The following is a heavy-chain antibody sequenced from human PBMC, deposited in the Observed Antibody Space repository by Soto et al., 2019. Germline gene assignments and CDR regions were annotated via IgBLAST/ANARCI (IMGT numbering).Heavy chain of an antibody. CDR2: IFHSGST. V-gene: IGHV4-38-2*01. J-gene: IGHJ4*02. D-gene: IGHD3-3*01. CDR3: ATPRGITIFEPFFDD. CDR1: GYSVSTGDY. Sequence: XETLSLPFAVSGYSVSTGDYWGWIRQPPGNGLEWIGIIFHSGSTYYNPSLHGRVTISVDTSKNNLSLRLRSVTAADTAVYFCATPRGITIFEPFFDDWGQGALVTVSS.